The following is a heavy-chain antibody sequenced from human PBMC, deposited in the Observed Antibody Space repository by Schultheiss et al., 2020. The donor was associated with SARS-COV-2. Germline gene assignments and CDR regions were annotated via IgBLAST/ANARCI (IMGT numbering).Heavy chain of an antibody. D-gene: IGHD3-16*01. V-gene: IGHV3-30*03. CDR1: GFTFSSYG. Sequence: GGSLRLSCAASGFTFSSYGMHWVRQAPGKGLEWVAVISYDGSNKYYADSVKGRFTISRDNSKNTLYLQMNSLRAEDTAVYHCARDCSANTCYRGVHFDNWGQGTRVTVSS. CDR2: ISYDGSNK. CDR3: ARDCSANTCYRGVHFDN. J-gene: IGHJ4*02.